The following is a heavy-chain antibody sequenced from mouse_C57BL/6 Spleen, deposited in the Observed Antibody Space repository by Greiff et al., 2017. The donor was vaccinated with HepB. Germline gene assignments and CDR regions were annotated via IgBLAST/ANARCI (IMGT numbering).Heavy chain of an antibody. CDR2: IDPETGGT. J-gene: IGHJ4*01. CDR1: GYTFTDYE. Sequence: QVQLKESGAELVRPGASVTLSCKASGYTFTDYEMHWVKQTPVHGLEWIGAIDPETGGTAYNQKFKGKAILTADKSSSTANMELRSLTSEDSAVYYCTRSGRLDYYAMDYWGQGTSVTVSS. D-gene: IGHD2-4*01. CDR3: TRSGRLDYYAMDY. V-gene: IGHV1-15*01.